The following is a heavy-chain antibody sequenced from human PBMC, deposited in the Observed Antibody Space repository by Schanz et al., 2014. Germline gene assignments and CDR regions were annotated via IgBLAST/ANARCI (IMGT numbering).Heavy chain of an antibody. CDR3: ARPNYRRKMNFDY. V-gene: IGHV3-33*01. J-gene: IGHJ4*02. D-gene: IGHD3-10*01. CDR1: GFAFSVYG. CDR2: IWSDGSTK. Sequence: QVQMVESGGGVVQPGRSLRLSCAASGFAFSVYGMHWVRQAPGKGPEWVAVIWSDGSTKYYADSVKGRFTISRDNSKNTLYLQMNSLRADDTAVYFCARPNYRRKMNFDYWGRGTLVTVSS.